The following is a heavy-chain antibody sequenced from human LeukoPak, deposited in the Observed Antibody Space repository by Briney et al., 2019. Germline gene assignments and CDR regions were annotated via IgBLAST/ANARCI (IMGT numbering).Heavy chain of an antibody. J-gene: IGHJ4*02. V-gene: IGHV4-4*07. CDR3: ARERSYYFDS. Sequence: SETLSLTCTVSGGSTSSYYWSWIRQPAGKGLEWIRRVYTSGSPNYNPSLKSRVTMSLDTSTNQFSLKLSSVTAADTAVYYCARERSYYFDSWGQGTLVTVSS. CDR2: VYTSGSP. CDR1: GGSTSSYY.